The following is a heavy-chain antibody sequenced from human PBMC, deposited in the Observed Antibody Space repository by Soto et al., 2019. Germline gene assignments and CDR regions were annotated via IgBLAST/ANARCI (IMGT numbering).Heavy chain of an antibody. Sequence: QVQLVQSGAEVKKPGASVKVSCKASGYTFTSYGISWVRQAPGQGLEWMGWISDYNGNTNYAQKLQGRVTMTTDTSTSTAYMDLRSLRSDDTAVYYCARDRIGYNHYYYGMDVWGQGTTVTVSS. CDR3: ARDRIGYNHYYYGMDV. D-gene: IGHD5-18*01. V-gene: IGHV1-18*01. J-gene: IGHJ6*02. CDR2: ISDYNGNT. CDR1: GYTFTSYG.